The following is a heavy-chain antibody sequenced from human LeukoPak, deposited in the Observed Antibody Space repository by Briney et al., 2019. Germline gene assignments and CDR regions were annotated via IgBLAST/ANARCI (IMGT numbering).Heavy chain of an antibody. CDR2: IHDTGRT. Sequence: SETLSLTCTVSGGSISNNYWSWIRQPPGKGLEWIAFIHDTGRTRYNPSLQSRVTISRDTSKSHFSLKLSSLRAADTAVYYCARLPDYDNNGDPDTFDIWGQGPMVTVS. J-gene: IGHJ3*02. CDR1: GGSISNNY. CDR3: ARLPDYDNNGDPDTFDI. V-gene: IGHV4-59*01. D-gene: IGHD3-22*01.